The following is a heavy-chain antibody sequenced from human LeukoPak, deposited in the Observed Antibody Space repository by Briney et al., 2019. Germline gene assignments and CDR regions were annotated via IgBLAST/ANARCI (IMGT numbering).Heavy chain of an antibody. J-gene: IGHJ6*02. D-gene: IGHD2-2*02. Sequence: PGRSLRLSCAASGFTFSSYAMHWVRQAPGKGLEWVAVISYDGSNKYCADSVKGRFTISRDNSKNTLYLQMNSLRAEDTAVYYCSGAYCSSTSCYTQLYYGMDVWGQGTTVTVSS. CDR1: GFTFSSYA. V-gene: IGHV3-30*04. CDR2: ISYDGSNK. CDR3: SGAYCSSTSCYTQLYYGMDV.